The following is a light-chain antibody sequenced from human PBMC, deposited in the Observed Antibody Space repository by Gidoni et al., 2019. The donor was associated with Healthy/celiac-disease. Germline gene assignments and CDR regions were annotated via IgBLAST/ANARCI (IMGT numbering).Light chain of an antibody. CDR3: QSGDSSTEV. V-gene: IGLV3-1*01. CDR2: QDS. J-gene: IGLJ2*01. Sequence: YELTHPPPVSVPPGQTASITCSGNKLGENDACWYQQKPGQSPVLVIYQDSKRPSGIPERFSGSNSGNTATLTISGTQAMDEADYYCQSGDSSTEVFGGGTKLTVL. CDR1: KLGEND.